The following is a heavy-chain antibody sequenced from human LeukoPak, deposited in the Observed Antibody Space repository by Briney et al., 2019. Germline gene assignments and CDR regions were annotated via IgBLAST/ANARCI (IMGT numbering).Heavy chain of an antibody. V-gene: IGHV1-8*01. D-gene: IGHD6-6*01. CDR2: MNPNSGNT. CDR1: GYTFTSYD. J-gene: IGHJ6*02. CDR3: ARDKEWTARASYYYGMDV. Sequence: ASVKVSCKASGYTFTSYDINWVRQATGQGLEWMGWMNPNSGNTGYAQKFQGRVTMTRNTSISTAYMELSSLRSDDTAVYYCARDKEWTARASYYYGMDVWGQGTTVTVSS.